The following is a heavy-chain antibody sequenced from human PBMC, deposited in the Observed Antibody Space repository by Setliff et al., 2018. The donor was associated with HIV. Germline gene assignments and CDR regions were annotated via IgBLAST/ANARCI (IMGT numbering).Heavy chain of an antibody. D-gene: IGHD6-19*01. J-gene: IGHJ6*03. V-gene: IGHV1-46*03. CDR3: ARDLLSGWYHYYYYMDV. CDR2: INPSGGST. CDR1: GYTFTSYY. Sequence: GASVKVSCKASGYTFTSYYVHWVRQAPGQGLEWMGIINPSGGSTSYAQKFQGRVTMTRDTSTSTVYMELSSLRSEDTAVYYCARDLLSGWYHYYYYMDVWGKGTTVTVSS.